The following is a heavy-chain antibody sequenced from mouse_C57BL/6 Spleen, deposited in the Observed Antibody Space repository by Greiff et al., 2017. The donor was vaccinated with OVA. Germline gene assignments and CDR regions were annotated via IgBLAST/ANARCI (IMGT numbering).Heavy chain of an antibody. J-gene: IGHJ2*01. V-gene: IGHV1-69*01. CDR1: GYTFTSYW. CDR3: ASHYYGSSLDY. Sequence: QVQLQQPGAELVMPGASVKLSCKASGYTFTSYWMHWVKQRPGQGLEWIGEIDPSDSYTNYNQKFKGKSTLTVDKSSSTAYMQLSSLTSEDSAVYYCASHYYGSSLDYWGQGTTLTVSS. D-gene: IGHD1-1*01. CDR2: IDPSDSYT.